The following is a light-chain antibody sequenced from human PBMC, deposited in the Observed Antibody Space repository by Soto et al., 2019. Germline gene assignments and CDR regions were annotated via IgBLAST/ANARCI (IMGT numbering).Light chain of an antibody. J-gene: IGKJ4*01. Sequence: DIPMTQSPSSLSASVGDRVTITCQASQDISNYLNWYQQKPGQAPKLLIYDASNLETGVPSRFSGSGSGTDFTFTISSLQPEDIATYYCQQYDNPPLTFGGGTKVEIK. CDR2: DAS. V-gene: IGKV1-33*01. CDR1: QDISNY. CDR3: QQYDNPPLT.